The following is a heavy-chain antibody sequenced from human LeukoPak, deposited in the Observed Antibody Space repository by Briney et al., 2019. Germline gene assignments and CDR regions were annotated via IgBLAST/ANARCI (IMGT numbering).Heavy chain of an antibody. CDR3: AREVSPIAAAGTRYYYYYMDV. J-gene: IGHJ6*03. D-gene: IGHD6-13*01. Sequence: GGSLRLSCAASGFTFSSYGMSWVRQAPGKGLEWVSAISGSGGSTYYADSVKGRFTISRDNSKNTLYLQMNSLRAEDTAVYYCAREVSPIAAAGTRYYYYYMDVWGKGTTVTVSS. CDR1: GFTFSSYG. CDR2: ISGSGGST. V-gene: IGHV3-23*01.